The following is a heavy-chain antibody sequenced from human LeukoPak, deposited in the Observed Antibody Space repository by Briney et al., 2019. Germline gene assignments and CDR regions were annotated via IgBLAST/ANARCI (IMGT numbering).Heavy chain of an antibody. Sequence: GGSLRLSCEASGFPFSNFGMHWVRQAPGKRLEWVALVSFDGSIKDYRDSVKGRFTISRDNAKNTLYLQMNSLRAEDTAVYYCARVDDWNDDAFDIWGQGTMDTVSS. J-gene: IGHJ3*02. CDR3: ARVDDWNDDAFDI. V-gene: IGHV3-30*03. CDR2: VSFDGSIK. D-gene: IGHD1-1*01. CDR1: GFPFSNFG.